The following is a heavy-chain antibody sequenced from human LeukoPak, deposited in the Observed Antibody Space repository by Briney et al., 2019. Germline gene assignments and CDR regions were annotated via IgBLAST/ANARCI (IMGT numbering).Heavy chain of an antibody. CDR2: ISYVGSNK. J-gene: IGHJ4*02. D-gene: IGHD2-2*01. CDR1: GFTFSSYG. V-gene: IGHV3-30*18. CDR3: AKDLLFYCSSTICYGGDY. Sequence: GGSLRLSCAASGFTFSSYGMHWVRQAPGKGLEWVAVISYVGSNKYYADSVKGRFTISRDNSKNTLYLQMNSLRAEDTAVYYCAKDLLFYCSSTICYGGDYWGQGTLVTVSS.